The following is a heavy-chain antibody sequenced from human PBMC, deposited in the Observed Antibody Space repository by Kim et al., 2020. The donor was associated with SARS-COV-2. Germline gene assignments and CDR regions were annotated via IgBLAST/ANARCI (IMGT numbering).Heavy chain of an antibody. CDR2: ISGSGGST. CDR3: AKVESSSWYGAGYFDY. V-gene: IGHV3-23*01. J-gene: IGHJ4*02. Sequence: GGSLRLSCAASGFTFSSYAMSWVRQAPGKGLEWVSGISGSGGSTNDADSVKGRFTISRDNSKNTLYLQMNSLRAEDTAVYYCAKVESSSWYGAGYFDYWGQGTLVTVSS. D-gene: IGHD6-13*01. CDR1: GFTFSSYA.